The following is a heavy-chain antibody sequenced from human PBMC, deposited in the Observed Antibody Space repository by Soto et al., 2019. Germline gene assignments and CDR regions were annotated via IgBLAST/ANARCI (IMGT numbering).Heavy chain of an antibody. CDR2: ISYDGSNK. CDR1: GFTFSSYG. D-gene: IGHD1-1*01. CDR3: AKAGTPRDYYYMDV. V-gene: IGHV3-30*18. Sequence: PGGSLRLSCAASGFTFSSYGMHWVRQAPGKGLEWVAVISYDGSNKYYADSVKGRFTISRDNSKNTLYLQMNSLRAEDTAVYYCAKAGTPRDYYYMDVWGKGTTVTVSS. J-gene: IGHJ6*03.